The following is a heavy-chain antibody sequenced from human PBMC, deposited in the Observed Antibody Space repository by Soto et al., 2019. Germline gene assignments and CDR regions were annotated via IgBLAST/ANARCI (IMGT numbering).Heavy chain of an antibody. CDR3: ATALYHWNDAAY. CDR2: INPSGGAT. Sequence: QVQLVQSGAEVKKPGASVKVSCKASGHTFTSKFMHWGRQAPGQGLEWMGMINPSGGATSYAQSFQGRVTMTMDTSAGTVYMELSNLKSEDTAVFFCATALYHWNDAAYWGQGTLVTVCS. J-gene: IGHJ4*02. D-gene: IGHD1-1*01. CDR1: GHTFTSKF. V-gene: IGHV1-46*03.